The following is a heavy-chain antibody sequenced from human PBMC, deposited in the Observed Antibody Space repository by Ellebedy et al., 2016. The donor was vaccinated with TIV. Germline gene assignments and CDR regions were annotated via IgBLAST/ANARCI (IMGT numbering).Heavy chain of an antibody. V-gene: IGHV1-46*01. CDR2: IDPSDGVT. J-gene: IGHJ5*02. CDR3: AREARGTGGFDP. D-gene: IGHD2-8*02. Sequence: AASVKVSCKASGYTFTNYYIHWVRQAPGQGLEWMGIIDPSDGVTNYPQKFQGRVTMTRDTSASTLYMQLISLRSEATAVYYCAREARGTGGFDPWGQGTLVTVSS. CDR1: GYTFTNYY.